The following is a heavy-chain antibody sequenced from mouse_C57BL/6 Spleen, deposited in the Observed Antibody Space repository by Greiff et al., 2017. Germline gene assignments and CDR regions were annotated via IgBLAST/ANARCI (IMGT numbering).Heavy chain of an antibody. CDR3: ARRYYGSSYVYFDV. J-gene: IGHJ1*03. CDR1: GYTFTDYY. Sequence: VQLQQSGAELVRPGASVKLSCKASGYTFTDYYINWVKQRPGPGLEWIARIYPGSGNTYYNEKFKGKATLTADKSSSTAYMQLSSLTSEDSAVYFCARRYYGSSYVYFDVWGTGTTVTVSS. D-gene: IGHD1-1*01. V-gene: IGHV1-76*01. CDR2: IYPGSGNT.